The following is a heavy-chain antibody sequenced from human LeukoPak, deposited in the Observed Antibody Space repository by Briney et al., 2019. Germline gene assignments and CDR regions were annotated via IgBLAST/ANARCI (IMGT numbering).Heavy chain of an antibody. CDR3: ARDGGIVVVPAAFFDY. CDR1: GFTSSSYG. V-gene: IGHV3-33*01. D-gene: IGHD2-2*01. J-gene: IGHJ4*02. CDR2: IWYDGSNK. Sequence: GRSLRLSCAASGFTSSSYGMHWVRQAPGKGLEWVAVIWYDGSNKYYADSVKGRFTISRDNSKNTLYLQMNSLRAEDTAVYYCARDGGIVVVPAAFFDYWGQGTLVTVSS.